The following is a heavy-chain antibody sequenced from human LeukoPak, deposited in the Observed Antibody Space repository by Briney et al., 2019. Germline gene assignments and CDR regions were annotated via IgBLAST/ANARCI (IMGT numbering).Heavy chain of an antibody. J-gene: IGHJ5*02. CDR1: GFTFSSYG. V-gene: IGHV3-30*18. Sequence: GGSLRLSCAASGFTFSSYGMHWVRQAPGKGLEWVAVISYDGSNKYYADSVKGRFTISRDNSKNTLYLQMNSLRAEDTAVYYCAKDFHRRYYYDSNGGFDPWGQGTLVTVSS. D-gene: IGHD3-22*01. CDR2: ISYDGSNK. CDR3: AKDFHRRYYYDSNGGFDP.